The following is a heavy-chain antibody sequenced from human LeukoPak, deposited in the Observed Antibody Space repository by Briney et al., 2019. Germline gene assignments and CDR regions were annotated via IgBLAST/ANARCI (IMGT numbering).Heavy chain of an antibody. CDR2: IYSSGGT. D-gene: IGHD3-10*01. V-gene: IGHV4-39*07. J-gene: IGHJ3*02. Sequence: PSETLSLTCTVSGGSISSSSYYWGWIRQPPGKGLGWIGSIYSSGGTYYNPSLKSRAIILIDTAKNHVSLNLSSVTAADTAVYYCARSDGYGLVGIWGQGTMVTVSS. CDR3: ARSDGYGLVGI. CDR1: GGSISSSSYY.